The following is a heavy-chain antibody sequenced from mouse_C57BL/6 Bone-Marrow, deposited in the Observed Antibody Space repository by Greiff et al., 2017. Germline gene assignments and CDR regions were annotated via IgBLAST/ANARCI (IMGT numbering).Heavy chain of an antibody. J-gene: IGHJ4*01. CDR1: GFTFTSYG. Sequence: DVKLVESGGDLVKPGGSLKLSCAASGFTFTSYGMPWVRQTPDQRLEWVATISSGGSYTYYPDSVKGRFTISRDNAKNTLYLQMSSLKSEDTAVYCCARQAIRSGDYWGQGTSVTVSS. CDR2: ISSGGSYT. CDR3: ARQAIRSGDY. V-gene: IGHV5-6*02.